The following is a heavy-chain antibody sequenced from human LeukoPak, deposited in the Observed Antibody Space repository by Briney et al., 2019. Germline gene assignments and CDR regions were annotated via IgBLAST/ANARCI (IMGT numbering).Heavy chain of an antibody. CDR3: AKSPTRWAAEGSFVI. D-gene: IGHD2-15*01. CDR2: ISYDGSNI. Sequence: GRSLRLSCSASGFTFSTYAMHWVRQAPGKGLEWLAVISYDGSNIYYADSVKGRFTISRDNSKNTLYLQMNSLRTEDTAVYYCAKSPTRWAAEGSFVIWGQRTMVTVSS. V-gene: IGHV3-30-3*02. J-gene: IGHJ3*02. CDR1: GFTFSTYA.